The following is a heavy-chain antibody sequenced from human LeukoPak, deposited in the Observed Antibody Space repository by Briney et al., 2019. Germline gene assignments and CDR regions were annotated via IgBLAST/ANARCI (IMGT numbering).Heavy chain of an antibody. CDR1: GGSINSYY. V-gene: IGHV4-4*07. CDR3: ARGGKATVVTM. D-gene: IGHD4-23*01. Sequence: SETLSLTCTVSGGSINSYYGSWIREPAGKGLEWIGRIYSSGSTNYNPSLKSRVSMSVDTSKNQFSLKLTSVTAADTAVYYCARGGKATVVTMWGQGILVTVSS. J-gene: IGHJ4*02. CDR2: IYSSGST.